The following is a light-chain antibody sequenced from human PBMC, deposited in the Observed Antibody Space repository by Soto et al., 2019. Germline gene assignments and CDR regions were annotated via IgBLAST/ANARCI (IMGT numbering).Light chain of an antibody. CDR1: QSVSNSF. V-gene: IGKV3-20*01. CDR2: GIS. CDR3: QQYSTLPHT. J-gene: IGKJ2*01. Sequence: SVLTQSPDTLSLSPGDRATLSCRTSQSVSNSFFAWYQQKPGQAPRLLIYGISTRATGIPDRFSGSGSGTDFTLTSSRLEPEDFVVYFCQQYSTLPHTFGHGTKLEVK.